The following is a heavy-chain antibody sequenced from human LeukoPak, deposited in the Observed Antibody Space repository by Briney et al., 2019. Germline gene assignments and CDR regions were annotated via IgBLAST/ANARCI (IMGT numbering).Heavy chain of an antibody. D-gene: IGHD1-26*01. CDR1: GYTFTGYY. J-gene: IGHJ4*02. CDR2: INPNSGGT. V-gene: IGHV1-2*02. Sequence: ASVKVSCKASGYTFTGYYMHWVRQAPGQGLEWMGWINPNSGGTNYAQKFQGRVTMTRDTPISTGYMELSRLKSDDTAVYYCARYLGSGSYYVTDYWGQGTLVTVSS. CDR3: ARYLGSGSYYVTDY.